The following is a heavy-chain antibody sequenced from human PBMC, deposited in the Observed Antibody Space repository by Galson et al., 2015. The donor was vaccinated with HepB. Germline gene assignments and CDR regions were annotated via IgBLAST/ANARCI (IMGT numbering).Heavy chain of an antibody. V-gene: IGHV3-64*02. J-gene: IGHJ6*03. D-gene: IGHD1-26*01. CDR3: ARGHGGSYRYMDV. Sequence: SLRLSCAASGFIFSNYAMHWVRQAPGKGLEYVSGISTNGLTTYYGDSVKGRFSISRDNSKNTLYLQMGSLRPEDMAVYYCARGHGGSYRYMDVWGKGTTVTVSS. CDR2: ISTNGLTT. CDR1: GFIFSNYA.